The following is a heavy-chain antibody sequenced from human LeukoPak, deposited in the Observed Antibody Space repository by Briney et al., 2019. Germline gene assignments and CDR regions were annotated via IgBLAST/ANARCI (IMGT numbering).Heavy chain of an antibody. CDR1: GYSFTGYY. D-gene: IGHD2-21*02. CDR3: ARGPLYCPNRDCYSNWFDP. CDR2: MKPNNGDT. Sequence: GASVKVSCKASGYSFTGYYIHWLRQAPGQGLEWMGWMKPNNGDTFYEEKFLGRVTMTRDTSITTAYMELSRLTSDDTAIYYCARGPLYCPNRDCYSNWFDPWGQGTLVTVSS. V-gene: IGHV1-2*02. J-gene: IGHJ5*02.